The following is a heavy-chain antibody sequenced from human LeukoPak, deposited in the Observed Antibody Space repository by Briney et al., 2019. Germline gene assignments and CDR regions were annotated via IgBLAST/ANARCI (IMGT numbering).Heavy chain of an antibody. J-gene: IGHJ4*02. CDR2: ISSSSSYI. CDR3: AFGLGYSYGY. CDR1: GFTFSSYS. D-gene: IGHD5-18*01. Sequence: PGGSLRLSCAASGFTFSSYSMNWVRQAPGKGVEWVSYISSSSSYIYYADSVKGRFTIYRENAKNSLYLQMNSLRAEDAAVYYCAFGLGYSYGYWGQGTLVTVSS. V-gene: IGHV3-21*01.